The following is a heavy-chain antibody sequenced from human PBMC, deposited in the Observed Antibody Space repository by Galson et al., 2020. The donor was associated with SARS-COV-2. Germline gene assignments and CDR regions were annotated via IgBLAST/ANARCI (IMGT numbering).Heavy chain of an antibody. CDR2: IYSSGSP. V-gene: IGHV4-61*02. J-gene: IGHJ4*02. CDR1: GGSISIGTYY. Sequence: SETLSLTCTVSGGSISIGTYYWSWIRQPAGKGLEWIGRIYSSGSPTYNPSLKSRVTISVDTSKNQFSLKLSSVTAADTAVYYCAREPIAGAGTPYWGQGTLVTVSS. CDR3: AREPIAGAGTPY. D-gene: IGHD6-19*01.